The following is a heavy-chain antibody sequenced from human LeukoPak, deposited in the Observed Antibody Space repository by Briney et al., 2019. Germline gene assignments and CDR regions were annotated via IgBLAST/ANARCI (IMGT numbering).Heavy chain of an antibody. CDR1: GFTFSSYW. Sequence: GGSLRLSCAASGFTFSSYWMSWVRQAPGKGLEWVANIKQDGSEKYYVDSVKGRFTISRDNAKNSLYLQMNSLRAEDTAVYYCAKEESSWLGHNFDYWGQGTLVTVSS. J-gene: IGHJ4*02. CDR2: IKQDGSEK. V-gene: IGHV3-7*01. D-gene: IGHD6-19*01. CDR3: AKEESSWLGHNFDY.